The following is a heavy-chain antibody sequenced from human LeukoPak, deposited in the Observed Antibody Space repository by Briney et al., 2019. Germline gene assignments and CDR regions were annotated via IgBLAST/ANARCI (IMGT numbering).Heavy chain of an antibody. J-gene: IGHJ4*02. CDR1: GYSISSGYY. CDR3: ARATPTYYYDSSGYYYAFDY. D-gene: IGHD3-22*01. Sequence: PSETLSLTCSVSGYSISSGYYWGWIRQPPGKGLEWIGTIYHSGSTYYNPSLKSRVTISVDTSKNQFSLKLSSVTAADTAVYYCARATPTYYYDSSGYYYAFDYWGQGTLVTVSS. V-gene: IGHV4-38-2*02. CDR2: IYHSGST.